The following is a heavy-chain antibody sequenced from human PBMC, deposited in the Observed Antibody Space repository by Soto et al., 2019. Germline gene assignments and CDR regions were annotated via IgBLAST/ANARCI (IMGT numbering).Heavy chain of an antibody. CDR2: IIPIFGTA. D-gene: IGHD3-22*01. CDR3: SSGHYYDSSGYPSGLGYFDY. CDR1: GGTFSSYA. Sequence: SVKVSCKASGGTFSSYAISWVRQAPGQGLKWMGGIIPIFGTANYAQKFQGRVTITADESTSTAYMELSSLRSEDTAVYYCSSGHYYDSSGYPSGLGYFDYWGQGTLVTVSS. V-gene: IGHV1-69*13. J-gene: IGHJ4*02.